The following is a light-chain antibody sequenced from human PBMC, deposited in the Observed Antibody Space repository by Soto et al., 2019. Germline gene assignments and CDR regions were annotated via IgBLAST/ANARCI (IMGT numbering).Light chain of an antibody. J-gene: IGKJ1*01. CDR2: DAS. CDR1: QNINNY. CDR3: QQYNNWPLWT. Sequence: DIHMTQSPSSLSASLGDRVTITCQASQNINNYLNWYQQKPGRAPKLLMYDASNLEAGVPSRFSGSGSGTEFTLNISSLQSEDFAVYYCQQYNNWPLWTFGQGTKVDIK. V-gene: IGKV1-33*01.